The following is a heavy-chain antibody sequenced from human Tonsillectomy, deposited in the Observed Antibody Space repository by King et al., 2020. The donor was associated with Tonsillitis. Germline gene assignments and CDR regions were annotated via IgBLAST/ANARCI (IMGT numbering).Heavy chain of an antibody. CDR3: ARYKAIAVAGTKHYYFDY. V-gene: IGHV3-48*01. J-gene: IGHJ4*02. Sequence: QLVQSGGGLVQPGGSLRLSCAASGFTFSSYSMNWVRQAPGKGPEWVSYISTSSSIYYADSVKGRFTISRDNAQNSLYLQMNSLRAEDTAVYYCARYKAIAVAGTKHYYFDYWGRGTLVTVSS. CDR2: ISTSSSI. CDR1: GFTFSSYS. D-gene: IGHD6-19*01.